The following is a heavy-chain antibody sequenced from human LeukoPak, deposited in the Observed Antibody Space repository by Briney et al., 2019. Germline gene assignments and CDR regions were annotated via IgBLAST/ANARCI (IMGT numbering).Heavy chain of an antibody. CDR3: ARARSSPSAFVYSWFDP. CDR2: IIPIFGTA. Sequence: GASVKVSCKASGGTFSSYAISWVRQAPGQGLEWMGGIIPIFGTANYTQKFQGRVTITADESTSTAYMELSSLRSEDTAVYYCARARSSPSAFVYSWFDPWGQGTLVTVSS. V-gene: IGHV1-69*13. CDR1: GGTFSSYA. J-gene: IGHJ5*02. D-gene: IGHD6-6*01.